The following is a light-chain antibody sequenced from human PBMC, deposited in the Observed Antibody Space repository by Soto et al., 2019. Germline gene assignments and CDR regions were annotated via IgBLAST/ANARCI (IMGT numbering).Light chain of an antibody. CDR2: DAS. CDR3: QQYNNLPLT. Sequence: DLQMTQSPSSLSASVGDRVTITCQASQDISDYLNWYQQIPGKAPKLLIYDASNLQTGVPSRFSGSGSGTDFTFTISSLQPEDIATYYCQQYNNLPLTFGQGTRVEIK. J-gene: IGKJ1*01. V-gene: IGKV1-33*01. CDR1: QDISDY.